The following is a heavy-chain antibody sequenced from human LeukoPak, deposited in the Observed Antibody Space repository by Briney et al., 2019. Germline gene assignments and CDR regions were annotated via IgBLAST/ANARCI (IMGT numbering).Heavy chain of an antibody. Sequence: GGSLRRSCAASGFTFSSYWMSWVRQAPGKGLEWVANIKQDGSEHYYVDSVKGRFTISRDNAKNSMYLQMNSRRAEDTAVYYCARDAYTNTRRYDHWGQGTLVTVSS. D-gene: IGHD2-8*01. CDR3: ARDAYTNTRRYDH. CDR1: GFTFSSYW. V-gene: IGHV3-7*04. CDR2: IKQDGSEH. J-gene: IGHJ4*02.